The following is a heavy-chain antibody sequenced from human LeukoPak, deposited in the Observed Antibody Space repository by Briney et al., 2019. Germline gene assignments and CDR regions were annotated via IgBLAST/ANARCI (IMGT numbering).Heavy chain of an antibody. CDR3: ARIGSGYRSSFIVWFDP. V-gene: IGHV4-38-2*01. CDR2: IHHSGDT. CDR1: GYSLSSAYF. D-gene: IGHD5-18*01. Sequence: SETLSLTCAVSGYSLSSAYFWGLIRQPPGKGLEWIGSIHHSGDTYYNPSLKSRVTISVDTSKNQFSLKLSSVTAADTAVYYCARIGSGYRSSFIVWFDPWGQGTLVTVSS. J-gene: IGHJ5*02.